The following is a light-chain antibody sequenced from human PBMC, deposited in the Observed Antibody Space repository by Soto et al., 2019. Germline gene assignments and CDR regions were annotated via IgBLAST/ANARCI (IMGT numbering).Light chain of an antibody. J-gene: IGKJ3*01. V-gene: IGKV3-20*01. Sequence: EIVLTQSPGTLSLSPGERATLPCRASESVNNNYLAWYQQKPGQAPRLLIYGASSRATGIPDRFSGSGSGTDFTLTISRLESEDFAVYYCQVYGRSPLKFTFGPGTKVDIK. CDR3: QVYGRSPLKFT. CDR2: GAS. CDR1: ESVNNNY.